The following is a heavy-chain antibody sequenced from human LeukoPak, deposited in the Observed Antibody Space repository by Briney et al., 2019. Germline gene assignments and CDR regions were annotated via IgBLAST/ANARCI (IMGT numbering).Heavy chain of an antibody. CDR1: GFTFSSYS. Sequence: GGSLRLSCAASGFTFSSYSMNWARQAPGKGLEWVSSIDSSGGYMFYADSVKGRFIISRDNAKDSLYLQMNGLRVEDTAVYYCLRGDRRDYWGQGTLVTVSS. J-gene: IGHJ4*02. CDR2: IDSSGGYM. V-gene: IGHV3-21*06. CDR3: LRGDRRDY.